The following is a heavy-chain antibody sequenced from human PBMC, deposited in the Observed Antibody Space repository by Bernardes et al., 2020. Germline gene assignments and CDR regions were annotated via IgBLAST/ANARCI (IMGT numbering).Heavy chain of an antibody. V-gene: IGHV3-21*01. Sequence: GGSLRLSCAASGFTFSSYSVNWVRQAPGKGLEWVSSISSSSSYIYYADSVKGRFTISRDNAKNSLYLQMNSLRAEDTAVYYCARDIVVVPAPKGYYYYGMDVWGQGTTVTVSS. CDR3: ARDIVVVPAPKGYYYYGMDV. J-gene: IGHJ6*02. D-gene: IGHD2-2*01. CDR1: GFTFSSYS. CDR2: ISSSSSYI.